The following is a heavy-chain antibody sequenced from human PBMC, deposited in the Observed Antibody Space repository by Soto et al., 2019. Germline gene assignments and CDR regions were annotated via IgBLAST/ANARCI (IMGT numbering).Heavy chain of an antibody. Sequence: ASVKVSCKASGYTFFTYDISWVRQAPGQGLEWMGWISTYSGDAKYAQKFQGRVTMTTDTSTTTAYLELRSLRSDDTAVYYCARHHGPTTSENWFDPWGQGTLVTVSS. CDR3: ARHHGPTTSENWFDP. V-gene: IGHV1-18*01. J-gene: IGHJ5*02. D-gene: IGHD5-12*01. CDR2: ISTYSGDA. CDR1: GYTFFTYD.